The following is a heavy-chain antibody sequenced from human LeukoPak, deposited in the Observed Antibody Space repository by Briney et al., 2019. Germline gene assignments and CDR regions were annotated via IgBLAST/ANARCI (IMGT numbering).Heavy chain of an antibody. V-gene: IGHV4-39*07. J-gene: IGHJ6*03. Sequence: PSETLSLTCAVSGGSISRSSYYWGWIRQPPGKGLEWIGNIYYSGSTYYNPSLRSRVTTSVDTSKNQFSLKLSSVTAADTAVYYCARENYYMDVWGKGTTVTVSS. CDR2: IYYSGST. CDR3: ARENYYMDV. CDR1: GGSISRSSYY.